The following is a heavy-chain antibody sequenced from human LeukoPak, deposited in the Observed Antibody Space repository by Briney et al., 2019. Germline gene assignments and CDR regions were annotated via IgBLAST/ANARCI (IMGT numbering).Heavy chain of an antibody. D-gene: IGHD6-13*01. CDR2: VYGGGNT. CDR1: GFTVSSNY. V-gene: IGHV3-66*01. J-gene: IGHJ4*02. Sequence: GGSLRLSCVASGFTVSSNYMSWVRQARGKGLDWVSVVYGGGNTYYADSVKGRFTVSRDNSRNTLYLQMNSLIAEDTAMYYCARAQMAAAGPFDYWGLGTLVTVSS. CDR3: ARAQMAAAGPFDY.